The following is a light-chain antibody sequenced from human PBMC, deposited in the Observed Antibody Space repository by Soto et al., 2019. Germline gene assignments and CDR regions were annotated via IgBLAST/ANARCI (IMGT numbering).Light chain of an antibody. CDR1: QDINTW. Sequence: DVQMTQSPSSLSASVGDRVTITCRASQDINTWLAWYQQKAERAPKSLIYAASSLQTGVPSRFSGSQSGTDFTLTISSLQPEDSATYYCQQYNIYPLTFGGGTKVEIK. CDR3: QQYNIYPLT. CDR2: AAS. J-gene: IGKJ4*01. V-gene: IGKV1D-16*01.